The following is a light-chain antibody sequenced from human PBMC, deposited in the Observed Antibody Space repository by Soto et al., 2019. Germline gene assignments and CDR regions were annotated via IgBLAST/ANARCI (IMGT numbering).Light chain of an antibody. Sequence: QSALTQPASVSGSPGQSITISCTGTSSDVGTYEYVYWYQHHPGKAPKLMIYDVSNRPSGVSDRFSGSKSGNTASLTISGLQAEDEADYYCSSYASNGDVLFGGGTQLTVL. CDR2: DVS. CDR1: SSDVGTYEY. V-gene: IGLV2-14*03. CDR3: SSYASNGDVL. J-gene: IGLJ2*01.